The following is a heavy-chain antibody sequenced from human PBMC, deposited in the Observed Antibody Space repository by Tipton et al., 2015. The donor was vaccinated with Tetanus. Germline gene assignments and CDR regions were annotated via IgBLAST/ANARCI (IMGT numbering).Heavy chain of an antibody. J-gene: IGHJ4*02. CDR3: ARGWSECSSWSCSPFDS. CDR2: VSSSGNS. CDR1: GGSVSSYY. V-gene: IGHV4-4*07. D-gene: IGHD2-2*01. Sequence: TLSLTCTVSGGSVSSYYWTWFRQPPGKRLEWIGFVSSSGNSNYSPSLTGRVSMPLDTSKQQFSLSLTSATAADTAVHYCARGWSECSSWSCSPFDSWGQGTLVTVSS.